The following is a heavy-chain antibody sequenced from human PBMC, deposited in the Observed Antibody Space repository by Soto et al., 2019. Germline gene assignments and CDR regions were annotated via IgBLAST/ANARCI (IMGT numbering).Heavy chain of an antibody. CDR2: IYYSGST. J-gene: IGHJ4*02. D-gene: IGHD2-8*01. CDR3: ARHVYRPNKYFDF. CDR1: GGSISSIGDY. Sequence: PSVTLCLTWSVSGGSISSIGDYRGCIRQPPGKGLEWIGSIYYSGSTYYNPSLKSRVTISVDTSKNQFSLKLSSVTAADTAVYYCARHVYRPNKYFDFLGQGTLVTVSS. V-gene: IGHV4-39*01.